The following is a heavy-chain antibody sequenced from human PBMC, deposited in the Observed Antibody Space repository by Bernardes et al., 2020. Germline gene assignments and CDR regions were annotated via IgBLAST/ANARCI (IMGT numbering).Heavy chain of an antibody. CDR1: GFMSSSYG. CDR3: AKGGDLGRGELFFDY. Sequence: GSLRLPLTAAGFMSSSYGMDWIRPAPGKGLEWVAFISSDGSQKFYADSLKGRLTISRDNSKNTLHLQLSSLGAEDTAVFFCAKGGDLGRGELFFDYWGQGSLVTVSS. CDR2: ISSDGSQK. J-gene: IGHJ4*02. V-gene: IGHV3-30*18. D-gene: IGHD3-10*01.